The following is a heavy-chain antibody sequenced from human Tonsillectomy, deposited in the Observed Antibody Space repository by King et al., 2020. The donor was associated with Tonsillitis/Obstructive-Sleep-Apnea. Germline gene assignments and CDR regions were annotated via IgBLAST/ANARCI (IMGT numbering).Heavy chain of an antibody. Sequence: VQLVESGGGLVKPGGSLRLSCAASGFTFSSFSMNWVRQAPGKGLEWISSISTSSSYIYYADSVRGRFTISRDNAKNSLYLQMNSLRAEDTAVYYCARDLSVAGYDYWGQGTLVTVSS. CDR2: ISTSSSYI. D-gene: IGHD6-19*01. CDR3: ARDLSVAGYDY. CDR1: GFTFSSFS. J-gene: IGHJ4*02. V-gene: IGHV3-21*01.